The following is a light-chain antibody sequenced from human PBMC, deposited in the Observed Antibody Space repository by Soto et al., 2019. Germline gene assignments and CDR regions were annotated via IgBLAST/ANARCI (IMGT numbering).Light chain of an antibody. V-gene: IGKV3-20*01. Sequence: EMVLTQSPGTLSLSPGERATLSCRASQSVSSSYLAWYQQTPGQAPRLLIYGASSRATGIPDRFSGSGSGTDFTLTISRLEPEDFAVYYCQQYGSSPWAFGPGTKVDIK. CDR1: QSVSSSY. J-gene: IGKJ3*01. CDR2: GAS. CDR3: QQYGSSPWA.